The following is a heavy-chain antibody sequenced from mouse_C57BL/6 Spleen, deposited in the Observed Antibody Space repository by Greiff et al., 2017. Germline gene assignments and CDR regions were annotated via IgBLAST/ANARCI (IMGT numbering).Heavy chain of an antibody. V-gene: IGHV2-9-1*01. CDR3: ARNLDSSGYAWFAY. J-gene: IGHJ3*01. CDR2: IWTGGGT. Sequence: VKLVESGPGLVAPSQSLSITCTVSGFSLTSYAISWVRQPPGKGLEWLGVIWTGGGTKYNSALKSRLSISKDNSKSQVFLKMNSLQTDDTARYYCARNLDSSGYAWFAYWGQGTLVTVSA. D-gene: IGHD3-2*02. CDR1: GFSLTSYA.